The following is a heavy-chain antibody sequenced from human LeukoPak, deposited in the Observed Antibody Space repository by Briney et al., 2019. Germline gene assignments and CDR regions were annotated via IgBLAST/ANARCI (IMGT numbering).Heavy chain of an antibody. J-gene: IGHJ4*02. CDR2: ISSSSTYM. D-gene: IGHD6-19*01. V-gene: IGHV3-21*01. CDR1: GFTFTRYG. Sequence: PGRSLRLSCVSSGFTFTRYGMHWVRQAPGKGLEWVSSISSSSTYMFYADSVRGRFTISRDNAKNSLYLQMNSLRAEDTAVYYCARDRGSGWHTFDYWGQGTLVTVSS. CDR3: ARDRGSGWHTFDY.